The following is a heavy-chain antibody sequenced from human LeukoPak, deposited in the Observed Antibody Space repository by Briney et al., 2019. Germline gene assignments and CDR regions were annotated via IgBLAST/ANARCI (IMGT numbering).Heavy chain of an antibody. CDR1: GGSVRSSTYY. J-gene: IGHJ4*02. V-gene: IGHV4-61*01. CDR3: ARENSPYSSGRGLGVDY. Sequence: PSETLSLTCTVSGGSVRSSTYYWSWIRQPPGKGLEWIGYIYYSGSTNYNPSLKSRVTISVDTSKNQFSLKLSSVTAADTAVYYCARENSPYSSGRGLGVDYWGQGTLVTVSS. D-gene: IGHD6-19*01. CDR2: IYYSGST.